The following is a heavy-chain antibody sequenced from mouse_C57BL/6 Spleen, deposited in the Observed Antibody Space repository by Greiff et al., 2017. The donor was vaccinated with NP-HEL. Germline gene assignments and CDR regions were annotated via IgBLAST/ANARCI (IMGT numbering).Heavy chain of an antibody. CDR3: ARQDPIYDGYYHVPWYFDV. D-gene: IGHD2-3*01. CDR1: GYTFTSYW. CDR2: IDPSDSYT. Sequence: QVQLQQPGAELVMPGASVKLSCKASGYTFTSYWMHWVKQRPGQGLEWIGEIDPSDSYTNYNQKFKGKSTLTVDKSSSTAYMQLSSLTSEDSAVYYCARQDPIYDGYYHVPWYFDVWGTGTTVTVSS. V-gene: IGHV1-69*01. J-gene: IGHJ1*03.